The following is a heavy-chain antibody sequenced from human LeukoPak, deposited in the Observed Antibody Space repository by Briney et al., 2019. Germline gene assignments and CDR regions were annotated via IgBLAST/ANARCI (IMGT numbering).Heavy chain of an antibody. CDR3: ARGGGYFDWLLYRYYYYGMDV. CDR2: ISAYNGNT. D-gene: IGHD3-9*01. J-gene: IGHJ6*02. Sequence: ASVKVSCKASGYTFTSYGISWVRQAPGQGLEWMGWISAYNGNTNYAQKLQGRVTMTTDTSTSTAYMELWSLRSDDTAVYYCARGGGYFDWLLYRYYYYGMDVWGQGTTVTVSS. CDR1: GYTFTSYG. V-gene: IGHV1-18*01.